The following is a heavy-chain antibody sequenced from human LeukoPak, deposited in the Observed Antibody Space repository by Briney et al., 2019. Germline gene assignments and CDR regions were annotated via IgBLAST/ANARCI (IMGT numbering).Heavy chain of an antibody. V-gene: IGHV4-59*01. CDR1: GGSISSYY. CDR2: IYYSGST. CDR3: ARLYYYDSSGYNDAFDI. D-gene: IGHD3-22*01. Sequence: SETLSLTCTVSGGSISSYYWSWIRQPPGEGLEWIGYIYYSGSTNYNPSLKSRVTISVDTSKNQFSLKLSSVTAADTAVYYCARLYYYDSSGYNDAFDIWGQGTMVTVSS. J-gene: IGHJ3*02.